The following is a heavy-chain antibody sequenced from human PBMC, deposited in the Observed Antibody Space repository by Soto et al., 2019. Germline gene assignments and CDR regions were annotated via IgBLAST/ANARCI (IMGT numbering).Heavy chain of an antibody. CDR2: TYYRSKWYD. CDR3: TRHAEPKDQRYSGAVY. J-gene: IGHJ4*02. V-gene: IGHV6-1*01. D-gene: IGHD1-26*01. CDR1: GDSVSSNTIA. Sequence: SQTLSLTCAISGDSVSSNTIAWNWIRQSPSRGLEWLGRTYYRSKWYDDYAESVKSRITINPDTSKNQFSLHLNSVTLEDTAVYYCTRHAEPKDQRYSGAVYWGQGTLVTVSS.